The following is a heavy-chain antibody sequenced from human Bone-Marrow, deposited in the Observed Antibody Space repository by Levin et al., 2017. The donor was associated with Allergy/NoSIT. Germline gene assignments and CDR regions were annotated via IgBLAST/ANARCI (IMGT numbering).Heavy chain of an antibody. V-gene: IGHV3-30-3*01. Sequence: GESLKISCAASGFTFSSYAMHWVRQAPGKGLEWVAVISYDGSNKYYADSVKGRFTISRDNSKNTLYLQMNSLRAEDTAVYYCAREVFVIAVAGYPFDYWGQGTLVTVSS. J-gene: IGHJ4*02. D-gene: IGHD6-19*01. CDR3: AREVFVIAVAGYPFDY. CDR1: GFTFSSYA. CDR2: ISYDGSNK.